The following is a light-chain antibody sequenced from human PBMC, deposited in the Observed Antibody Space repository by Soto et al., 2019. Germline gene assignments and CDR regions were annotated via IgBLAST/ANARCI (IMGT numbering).Light chain of an antibody. Sequence: IQMTQSPSTLSASIGDRVTITCRASQSVSRWLAWYQQKPGKAPKLIIYEVSNFHTDVPSRFSGSASGTESTLTISTLQPDDVATYYCQQYHAYPYTFGQGTKLEI. J-gene: IGKJ2*01. V-gene: IGKV1-5*01. CDR3: QQYHAYPYT. CDR1: QSVSRW. CDR2: EVS.